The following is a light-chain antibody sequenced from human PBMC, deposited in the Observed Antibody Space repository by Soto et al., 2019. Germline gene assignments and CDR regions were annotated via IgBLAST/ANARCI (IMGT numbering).Light chain of an antibody. V-gene: IGKV3-15*01. CDR3: QQYSYWPPLT. CDR2: DAS. CDR1: QSVSSN. Sequence: EIVMTQSPATLSVSPGERATLSCRASQSVSSNIAWYQQKPGQAPRLLIYDASTRATGIAARFSGSGSGTEFTLTISSLQSEDLGVYYCQQYSYWPPLTFGGGTKVEIK. J-gene: IGKJ4*01.